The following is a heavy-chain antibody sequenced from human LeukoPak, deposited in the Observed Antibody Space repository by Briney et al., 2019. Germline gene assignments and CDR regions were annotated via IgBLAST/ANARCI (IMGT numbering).Heavy chain of an antibody. Sequence: TSETLSLTCAVYGGSFSGYYWSWIRQPPGKGLEWIGEINHSGSTNYNPSLKSRVTISVDTSKNQFSLKLSSVTAADTAVYYCARVWYGATFYVDYWGQGTLVTVSS. J-gene: IGHJ4*02. CDR2: INHSGST. D-gene: IGHD3-10*01. V-gene: IGHV4-34*09. CDR1: GGSFSGYY. CDR3: ARVWYGATFYVDY.